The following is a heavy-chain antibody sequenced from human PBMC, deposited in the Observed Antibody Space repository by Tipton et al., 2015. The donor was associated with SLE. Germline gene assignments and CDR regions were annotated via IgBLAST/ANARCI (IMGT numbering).Heavy chain of an antibody. V-gene: IGHV4-38-2*01. CDR2: IYQSGMT. CDR1: GYSIGSGYC. CDR3: ARLGIAARRGWFDP. J-gene: IGHJ5*02. D-gene: IGHD6-6*01. Sequence: TLSLTCVVSGYSIGSGYCWGWIRQPPGKGLEWIGSIYQSGMTYYHSSLKSRVTISVDTSKNQFSLKLSSVTAADTAVYYCARLGIAARRGWFDPWGQGTLVTVSS.